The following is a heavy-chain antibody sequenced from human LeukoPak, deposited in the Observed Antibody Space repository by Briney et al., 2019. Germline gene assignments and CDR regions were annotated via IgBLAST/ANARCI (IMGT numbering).Heavy chain of an antibody. V-gene: IGHV3-53*01. D-gene: IGHD5-18*01. Sequence: GGSLRLSCAASGFSVISNYMNWVRQSPGKGLELISVIYRGGSTYYPDSVKGRFTISRDSSTNTLHLEMNSLRAEDTAVYYCARGWIQLWSWGQGTLVTVSS. CDR1: GFSVISNY. CDR3: ARGWIQLWS. CDR2: IYRGGST. J-gene: IGHJ4*02.